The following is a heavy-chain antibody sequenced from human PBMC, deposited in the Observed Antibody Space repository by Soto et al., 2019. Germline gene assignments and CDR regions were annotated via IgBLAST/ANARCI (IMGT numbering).Heavy chain of an antibody. CDR2: IWSDGSNE. J-gene: IGHJ6*03. D-gene: IGHD3-10*01. Sequence: ESGGGVVQPGRPLRLSCAASDFTFSRHGMHWVRQAPGKGLQWVGVIWSDGSNEVYADSVKGRFIISRDNSKNILYLQMNSLRAEDTAVYYCARERTFGDNKHNYMDVWGTGITVTVSS. CDR3: ARERTFGDNKHNYMDV. V-gene: IGHV3-33*01. CDR1: DFTFSRHG.